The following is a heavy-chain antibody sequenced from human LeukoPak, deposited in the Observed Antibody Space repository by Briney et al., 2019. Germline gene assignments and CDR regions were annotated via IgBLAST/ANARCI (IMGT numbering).Heavy chain of an antibody. CDR3: ARDNLRDSTTGIAFGI. CDR1: GGSISSYY. Sequence: PSETLSLTCTVSGGSISSYYWSWIRQPPGKGLEWIGYIYYSGSTNYNPSLKSRVTISVDTSKNQFSLKLSSLTAADTAVYYCARDNLRDSTTGIAFGIWGQVTMVTVSS. D-gene: IGHD2-21*02. J-gene: IGHJ3*02. CDR2: IYYSGST. V-gene: IGHV4-59*01.